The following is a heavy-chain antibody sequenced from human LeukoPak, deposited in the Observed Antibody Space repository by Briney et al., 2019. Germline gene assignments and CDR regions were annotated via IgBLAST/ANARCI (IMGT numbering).Heavy chain of an antibody. CDR1: GYTFTSYY. CDR2: INPSGGST. D-gene: IGHD2-2*01. CDR3: ARRYCSSTSCYLADY. V-gene: IGHV1-46*01. Sequence: ASVKVSCKASGYTFTSYYMHWVRPAPGQGLEWMGIINPSGGSTSYAQKFQGRVTMTRDTSTSTVYMELSSLRSEDTAVYYCARRYCSSTSCYLADYWGQGTLVTVSS. J-gene: IGHJ4*02.